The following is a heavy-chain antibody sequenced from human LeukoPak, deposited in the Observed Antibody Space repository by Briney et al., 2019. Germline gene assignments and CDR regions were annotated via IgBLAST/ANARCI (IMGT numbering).Heavy chain of an antibody. CDR2: ISSGSTYT. CDR3: VRGEFGLDY. CDR1: GFTFSFYS. Sequence: GGSPWLSCAASGFTFSFYSMNWARQAPGKGLEWVSSISSGSTYTYYADSMKGRFTISRDDAKSSLYLQTNSLRAEDTAVYYCVRGEFGLDYWCQGTLVTVSS. J-gene: IGHJ4*02. D-gene: IGHD3-10*01. V-gene: IGHV3-21*01.